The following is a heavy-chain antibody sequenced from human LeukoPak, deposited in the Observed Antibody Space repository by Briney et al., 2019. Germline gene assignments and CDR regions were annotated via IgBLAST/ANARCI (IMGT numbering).Heavy chain of an antibody. CDR3: ARRKSSIAADY. D-gene: IGHD6-6*01. V-gene: IGHV5-51*01. J-gene: IGHJ4*02. CDR1: GYSFTSYW. Sequence: PGESLKISCKGSGYSFTSYWIGWVRQMPGKGLERMGILYPGASDTRYSPSFQGQVTISADKSISTAYLQWSSLKASDTAMYYCARRKSSIAADYWGQGTLVTVSS. CDR2: LYPGASDT.